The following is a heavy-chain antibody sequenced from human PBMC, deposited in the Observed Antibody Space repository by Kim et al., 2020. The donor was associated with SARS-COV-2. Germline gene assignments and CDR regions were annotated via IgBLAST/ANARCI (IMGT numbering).Heavy chain of an antibody. V-gene: IGHV3-30*04. Sequence: GGSLRLSCAASGFTFSSYAMHWVRQAPGKGLEWVAVISYDGSNKYYADSVKGRFTISRDNSKNTLYLQMNSLRAEDTAVYYCARAGGVWFGELSVDCWGQGTLVTVS. CDR3: ARAGGVWFGELSVDC. CDR1: GFTFSSYA. CDR2: ISYDGSNK. D-gene: IGHD3-10*01. J-gene: IGHJ4*02.